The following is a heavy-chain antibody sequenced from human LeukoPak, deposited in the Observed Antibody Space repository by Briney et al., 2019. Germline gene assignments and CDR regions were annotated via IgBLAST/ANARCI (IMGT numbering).Heavy chain of an antibody. J-gene: IGHJ5*02. CDR3: ARDSDNCSGGSCYSVSPVKVSPPWSDP. D-gene: IGHD2-15*01. CDR2: ISAYNGNT. V-gene: IGHV1-18*01. Sequence: ASVKVSCKASGYTFTSYGISWVRQAPGQGLEWMGWISAYNGNTNYAQKLQGRVTMTTDTSTSTAYMELRSLRSDDTAVYYCARDSDNCSGGSCYSVSPVKVSPPWSDPWGQGTLVTVSS. CDR1: GYTFTSYG.